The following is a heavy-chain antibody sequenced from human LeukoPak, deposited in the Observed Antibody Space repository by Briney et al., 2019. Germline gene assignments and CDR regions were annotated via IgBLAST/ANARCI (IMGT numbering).Heavy chain of an antibody. CDR1: GFTFDDYA. V-gene: IGHV3-9*01. D-gene: IGHD2-2*01. CDR3: AKDISWGVPAAPDAFDI. CDR2: ISWNSGSI. J-gene: IGHJ3*02. Sequence: GGSLRLSCAASGFTFDDYAMHWVRQAPGKGREWVSGISWNSGSIGYAHSVKGRFTISRDNAKNSLYLQMNSLRAEDTALYYCAKDISWGVPAAPDAFDIWGQGTMVTVSS.